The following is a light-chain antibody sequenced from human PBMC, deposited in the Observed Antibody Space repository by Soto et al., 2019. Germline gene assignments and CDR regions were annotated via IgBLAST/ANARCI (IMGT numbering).Light chain of an antibody. CDR2: GAS. Sequence: EIVMTQSPATLSLSPGEIATLSFSASQSVSSDLAWYQQVPGQAPRLLIFGASTRATGIPARFSGSGSGTEFTLTISSLQSEDFAVYYCLHYNDWPRWTFGQGTKVDIK. J-gene: IGKJ1*01. CDR3: LHYNDWPRWT. V-gene: IGKV3-15*01. CDR1: QSVSSD.